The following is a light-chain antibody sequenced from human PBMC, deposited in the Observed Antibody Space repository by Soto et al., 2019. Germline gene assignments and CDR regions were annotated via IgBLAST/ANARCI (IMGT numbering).Light chain of an antibody. V-gene: IGLV2-14*01. CDR1: SSDVGDYNY. CDR2: EVT. J-gene: IGLJ3*02. Sequence: QSALTQPASVSGSPGQSITISCSGFSSDVGDYNYVSWYQQHAGKVPKLIIYEVTNRPLGVSSRFSGSKSGYTASLTISGLQTDDEADYYCSSYTSISTVVFGGGTKLTVL. CDR3: SSYTSISTVV.